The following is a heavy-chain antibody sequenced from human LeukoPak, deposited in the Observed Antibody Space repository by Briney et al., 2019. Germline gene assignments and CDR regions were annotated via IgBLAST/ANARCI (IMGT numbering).Heavy chain of an antibody. CDR3: AKDSITMVRGVSFDY. V-gene: IGHV3-9*01. D-gene: IGHD3-10*01. CDR2: ISWNSGSI. CDR1: GFTFSSYA. J-gene: IGHJ4*02. Sequence: GGSLRLSCAASGFTFSSYAMHWVRQAPGKGLEWVSGISWNSGSIGYADSVKGRFTISRDNAKNSLYLQMNSLRAEDTALYYCAKDSITMVRGVSFDYWGQGTLVTVSS.